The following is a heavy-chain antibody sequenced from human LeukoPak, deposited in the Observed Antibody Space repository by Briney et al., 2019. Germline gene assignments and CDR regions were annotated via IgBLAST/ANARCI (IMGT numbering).Heavy chain of an antibody. CDR2: IYDSGST. CDR1: GGSIRSSYYY. CDR3: ARELRFLEPPYYYYYGMDV. Sequence: SETLSLTCTVSGGSIRSSYYYWGWIRQPPGKGLEWIGSIYDSGSTNYNPSLKSRVTISVDTSKNQFSLKLSSVTAADTAVYYCARELRFLEPPYYYYYGMDVWGQGTTVTVSS. J-gene: IGHJ6*02. D-gene: IGHD3-3*01. V-gene: IGHV4-39*07.